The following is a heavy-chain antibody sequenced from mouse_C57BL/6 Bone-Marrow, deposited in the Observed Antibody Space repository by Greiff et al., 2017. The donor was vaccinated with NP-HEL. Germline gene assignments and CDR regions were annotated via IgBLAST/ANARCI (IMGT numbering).Heavy chain of an antibody. CDR2: ISDGGSYT. Sequence: EVKLVESGGGLVKPGGSLKLSCAASGFTFSSYAMSWVRQTPEKRLEWVATISDGGSYTYYPDNVKGRFTISRDNAKNNLYLQMSHLKSEDTAMYYCARDGGNYDWYFDVWGTGTTVTVSS. CDR3: ARDGGNYDWYFDV. D-gene: IGHD2-1*01. V-gene: IGHV5-4*01. CDR1: GFTFSSYA. J-gene: IGHJ1*03.